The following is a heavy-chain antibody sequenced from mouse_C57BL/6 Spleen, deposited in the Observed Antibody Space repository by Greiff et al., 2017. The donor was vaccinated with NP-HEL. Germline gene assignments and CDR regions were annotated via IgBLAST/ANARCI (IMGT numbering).Heavy chain of an antibody. V-gene: IGHV5-17*01. J-gene: IGHJ2*01. CDR3: AGGFPSCDC. Sequence: EVMLVESGGGLVKPGGSLKPSCAASGFTFSDYGMHWVRQAPEKGLEWVAYISSGSSTIYYADTVKGRFSIFRDNAKNTQFLQMSSVRSEDTAMYYCAGGFPSCDCWGQGTTLTVSS. CDR1: GFTFSDYG. CDR2: ISSGSSTI.